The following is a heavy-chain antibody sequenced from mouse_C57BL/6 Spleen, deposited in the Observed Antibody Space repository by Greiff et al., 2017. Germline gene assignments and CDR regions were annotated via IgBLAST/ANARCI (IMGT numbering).Heavy chain of an antibody. Sequence: EPGPGMVKPSQSLSLTCTVTGYSITSGYDWHWIRHFPGNKLEWMGYISYSGSTNYNPSLKSRISITHDTSKNHFFLKLNSVTTEDTATYYCARGGLLRGFDYWGQGTTLTVSS. CDR3: ARGGLLRGFDY. CDR1: GYSITSGYD. CDR2: ISYSGST. D-gene: IGHD1-1*01. J-gene: IGHJ2*01. V-gene: IGHV3-1*01.